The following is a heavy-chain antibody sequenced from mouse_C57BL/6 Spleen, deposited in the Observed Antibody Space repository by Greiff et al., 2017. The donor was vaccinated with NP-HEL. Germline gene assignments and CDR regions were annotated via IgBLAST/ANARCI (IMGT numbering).Heavy chain of an antibody. CDR1: GYTFTSYW. V-gene: IGHV1-72*01. J-gene: IGHJ4*01. CDR3: ARRMVTYAMDY. Sequence: QVQLKQPGAELVKPGASVKLSCKASGYTFTSYWMHWVKQRPGRGLEWIGRIDPNSGGTKYNEKFKSKATLTVDKPSSTAYMQLSSLTSEDSAVYYCARRMVTYAMDYWGQGTSVTVSS. D-gene: IGHD2-3*01. CDR2: IDPNSGGT.